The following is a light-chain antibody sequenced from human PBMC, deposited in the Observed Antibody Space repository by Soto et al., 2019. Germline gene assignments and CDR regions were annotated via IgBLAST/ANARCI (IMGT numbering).Light chain of an antibody. CDR1: SGHSSYT. CDR2: LNSDGSH. V-gene: IGLV4-69*01. CDR3: QTWGTGIEV. Sequence: QPVLTQSPSASASLGASVKLTCTLSSGHSSYTIAWHQQQPEKGPRYLMTLNSDGSHSKGDWIPDRFSGSSSGAERYLSISSLQSEDEADYYCQTWGTGIEVFGGGTKVTVL. J-gene: IGLJ3*02.